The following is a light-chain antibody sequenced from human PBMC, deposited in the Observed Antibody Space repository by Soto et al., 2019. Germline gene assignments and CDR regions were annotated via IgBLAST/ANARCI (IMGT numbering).Light chain of an antibody. CDR3: HKYDSAPWT. V-gene: IGKV1-27*01. CDR1: QSISNY. Sequence: DIQMTQSPSSLSASVGDRVTITCRASQSISNYLAWYQQKPGKVPKLLIYAASTLQSGVPSRFSGSGSGTDFTITISSLQPEDVATYYCHKYDSAPWTFGQGTKVEIK. J-gene: IGKJ1*01. CDR2: AAS.